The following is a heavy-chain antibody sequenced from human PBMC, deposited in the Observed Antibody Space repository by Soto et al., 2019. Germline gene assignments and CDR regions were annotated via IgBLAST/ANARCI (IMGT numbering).Heavy chain of an antibody. Sequence: QVQLVESGGGVVQTGRSLRRSCAASGFTFSSYAMHWVRQAPGKGLEWVAVISYDGSNKYYADSVKVRFTTSRDNSKNTLYLKMNSLRAEDTAVYYCARDRTAAAGRFDYCGQGTLVTVSS. CDR3: ARDRTAAAGRFDY. D-gene: IGHD6-13*01. CDR1: GFTFSSYA. V-gene: IGHV3-30-3*01. CDR2: ISYDGSNK. J-gene: IGHJ4*02.